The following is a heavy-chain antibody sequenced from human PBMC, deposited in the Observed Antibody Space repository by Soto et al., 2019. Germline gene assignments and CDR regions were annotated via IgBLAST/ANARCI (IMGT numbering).Heavy chain of an antibody. J-gene: IGHJ1*01. V-gene: IGHV1-8*02. CDR1: GYTFTSYD. D-gene: IGHD2-8*02. Sequence: ASVKVSCKASGYTFTSYDINWVRQATGQGLEWMGWMNPNSGNTGYAQKFQGRVTMTRNTSISTAYMELSSLRSEDTAVYYCARGDGSLLVKGYFQHWGQGTLVTVSS. CDR2: MNPNSGNT. CDR3: ARGDGSLLVKGYFQH.